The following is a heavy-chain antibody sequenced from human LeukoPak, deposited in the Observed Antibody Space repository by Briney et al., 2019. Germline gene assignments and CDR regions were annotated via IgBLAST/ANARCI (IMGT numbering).Heavy chain of an antibody. Sequence: GGSLRLSCAASGFSFNRYGMHWVRQPPGKGLEWVAVVSYDGSNTYYADSVKGRFTVSRDNSTNTVYLQMNSLRAEDTAVYYCASNDILAGNQYPFDYWGQGTLVTVSS. D-gene: IGHD3-9*01. CDR1: GFSFNRYG. CDR3: ASNDILAGNQYPFDY. V-gene: IGHV3-30*03. CDR2: VSYDGSNT. J-gene: IGHJ4*02.